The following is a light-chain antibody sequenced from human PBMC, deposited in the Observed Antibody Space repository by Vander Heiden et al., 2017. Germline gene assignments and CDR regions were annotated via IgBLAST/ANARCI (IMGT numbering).Light chain of an antibody. CDR3: QQYNNWPPYT. Sequence: EILITQSPPTLSVSPGERATLSGRDRQSVSSKLAWYQQKPGQAPRLLIYGASIRATGIPARFSGSGSGIEFTLTISSLQSEDFAVYSCQQYNNWPPYTFGQGTKLEIK. V-gene: IGKV3D-15*01. CDR2: GAS. J-gene: IGKJ2*01. CDR1: QSVSSK.